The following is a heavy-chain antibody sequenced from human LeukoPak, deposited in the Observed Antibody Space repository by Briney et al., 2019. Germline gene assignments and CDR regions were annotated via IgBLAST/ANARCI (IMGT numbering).Heavy chain of an antibody. D-gene: IGHD1-7*01. CDR1: GYSFTHYY. V-gene: IGHV5-51*01. J-gene: IGHJ5*02. Sequence: GESLKISCKGYGYSFTHYYIAWVRQMPGKGLKRMGIIYPGDSETRYSPSFQGQVTISADKSISTAYLQWSSLKASDTAIYYCARLAGTTDGNWFDPWGQGTLVTVSS. CDR2: IYPGDSET. CDR3: ARLAGTTDGNWFDP.